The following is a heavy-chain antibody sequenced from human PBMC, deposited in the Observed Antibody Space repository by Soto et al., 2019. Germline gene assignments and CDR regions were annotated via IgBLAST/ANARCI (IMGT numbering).Heavy chain of an antibody. CDR1: GYTFTNYA. CDR3: AVNYYGSGTYFDY. CDR2: INAGNGNT. Sequence: VSCKASGYTFTNYAMHWVRQAPGQRLEWMGWINAGNGNTKYSQKLQGRVTFTGDTSASTAYMELSSLRSEDTAVYYCAVNYYGSGTYFDYWGQGTLVTVSS. D-gene: IGHD3-10*01. J-gene: IGHJ4*02. V-gene: IGHV1-3*01.